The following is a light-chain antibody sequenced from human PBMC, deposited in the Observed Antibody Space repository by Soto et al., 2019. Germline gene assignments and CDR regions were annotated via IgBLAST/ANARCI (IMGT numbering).Light chain of an antibody. J-gene: IGLJ1*01. Sequence: QSALTQPASVSGSPGQSITISCTGTSSDVGGYNYVSWYQQHPGKAPKLMIYEVSNRPSGVSNRFSGSKSGNTASLTISGLQAEDEADYYCSSYTSSGFGTGTQLTVL. CDR1: SSDVGGYNY. CDR3: SSYTSSG. CDR2: EVS. V-gene: IGLV2-14*01.